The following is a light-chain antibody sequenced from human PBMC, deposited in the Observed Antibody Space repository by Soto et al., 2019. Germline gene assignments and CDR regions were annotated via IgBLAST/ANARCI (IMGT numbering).Light chain of an antibody. V-gene: IGLV4-60*03. CDR3: ETWDSNTVI. J-gene: IGLJ2*01. CDR2: LEASGSY. Sequence: QTVLTQSSSASASLGSSVKLTCTLSSGHSSYIIAWHQQQPGKAPRYLMKLEASGSYNKGSGVPDRFSGSSSGADRYLTISNLQSEDEADYYCETWDSNTVIFGGGTQLTVL. CDR1: SGHSSYI.